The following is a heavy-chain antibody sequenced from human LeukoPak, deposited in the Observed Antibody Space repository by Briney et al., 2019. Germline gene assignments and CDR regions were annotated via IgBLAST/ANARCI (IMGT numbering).Heavy chain of an antibody. CDR1: GGSINSGHYY. D-gene: IGHD3-22*01. Sequence: SETLSLTCTVSGGSINSGHYYWSWIRQSAGKGLEWVGRINASGSTNYNPSLKSRVTISVDTSKNQFSLKLSSVTAADTAVYYCATGGGYYPFDYWGQGTLVTVSS. J-gene: IGHJ4*02. V-gene: IGHV4-61*02. CDR3: ATGGGYYPFDY. CDR2: INASGST.